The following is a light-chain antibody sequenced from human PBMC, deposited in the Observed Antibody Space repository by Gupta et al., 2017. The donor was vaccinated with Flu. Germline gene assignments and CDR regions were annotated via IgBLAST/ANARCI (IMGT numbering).Light chain of an antibody. CDR2: ANT. CDR1: TSNIGAGYD. CDR3: QTYDSSRSSWV. V-gene: IGLV1-40*01. J-gene: IGLJ3*02. Sequence: QSVLPQPPPVSGPPGQAVTISCTGSTSNIGAGYDVHWYQQLPGTAPKLLIFANTNRPSGVPHRFSASKSGTSASLAITGLQTEDEADYYCQTYDSSRSSWVFGGGTKLTVL.